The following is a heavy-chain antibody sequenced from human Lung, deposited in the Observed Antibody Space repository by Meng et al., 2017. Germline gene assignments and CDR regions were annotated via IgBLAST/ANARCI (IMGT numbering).Heavy chain of an antibody. D-gene: IGHD6-19*01. J-gene: IGHJ4*02. CDR1: VGSISSSNW. CDR3: ARRGLWLDPQNFDY. CDR2: IYHSGST. Sequence: VRRREWGPGLVQPSGASSPTSAASVGSISSSNWWSWSRQPPGKGLEWIGEIYHSGSTNYNPSLKSRVTISVDKSKNQFSLKLSSVTAADTAVYYCARRGLWLDPQNFDYWGQGTLVTVSS. V-gene: IGHV4-4*02.